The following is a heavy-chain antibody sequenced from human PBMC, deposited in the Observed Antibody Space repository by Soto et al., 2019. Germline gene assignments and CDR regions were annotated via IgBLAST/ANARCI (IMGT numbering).Heavy chain of an antibody. D-gene: IGHD1-26*01. CDR2: ISDSGYST. V-gene: IGHV3-23*01. CDR3: AKEKWEPGDC. CDR1: GFTFNNYA. J-gene: IGHJ4*02. Sequence: EVPLLESGGGLVQPGGSLRLSCAASGFTFNNYAMSWVRQAPGKGLEWVSAISDSGYSTYYANSVKGRFTISRDNSNNTLFLQTNSLRAEDTAVYYCAKEKWEPGDCWGQGTLVTVSS.